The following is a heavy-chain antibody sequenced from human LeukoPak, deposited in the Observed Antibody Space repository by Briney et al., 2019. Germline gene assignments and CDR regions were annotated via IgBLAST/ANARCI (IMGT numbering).Heavy chain of an antibody. J-gene: IGHJ4*02. V-gene: IGHV3-11*01. Sequence: PGGSLRLSCAASGFTFSDYYMSWIRQAPGKGLEWVSYISPRATTIYYADAADGRFTISRDNHKNSLYLQMKSLRAEDTAVYYCARRSSLDYWGQGTLVTVSS. CDR1: GFTFSDYY. CDR2: ISPRATTI. CDR3: ARRSSLDY.